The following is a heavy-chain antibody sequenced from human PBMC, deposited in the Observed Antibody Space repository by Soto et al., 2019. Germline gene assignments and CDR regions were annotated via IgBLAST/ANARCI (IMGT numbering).Heavy chain of an antibody. CDR2: IYYSGST. Sequence: KTSETLSLTCTVSGGSISSSSYYWGWIRQPPGKGLEWIGSIYYSGSTYYNPSLKSRVTISVDTSKNQFSLKLSSVTAADTAVYYCARHADSSGYLYYFDYWGQGTLVTVSS. V-gene: IGHV4-39*01. D-gene: IGHD3-22*01. CDR3: ARHADSSGYLYYFDY. CDR1: GGSISSSSYY. J-gene: IGHJ4*02.